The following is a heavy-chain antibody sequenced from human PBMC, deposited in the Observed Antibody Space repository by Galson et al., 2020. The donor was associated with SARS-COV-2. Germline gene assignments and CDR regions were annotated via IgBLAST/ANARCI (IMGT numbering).Heavy chain of an antibody. V-gene: IGHV4-4*02. Sequence: ASETLSLTCAVSDVSVSSINWWTWVRQSPDKGLEWIGEIDYSGTTNYSPSLKSRATISIDKSKNQFSLKLNSVTAADTAVYYCARCQSLEFDPWGQGTLVIVSS. CDR1: DVSVSSINW. CDR3: ARCQSLEFDP. CDR2: IDYSGTT. J-gene: IGHJ5*02.